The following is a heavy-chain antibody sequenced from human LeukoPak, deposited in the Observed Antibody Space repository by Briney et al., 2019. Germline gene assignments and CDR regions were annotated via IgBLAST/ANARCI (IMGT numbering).Heavy chain of an antibody. CDR3: ARGRALIDYDFWSGYYRESDYYYYYGMDV. V-gene: IGHV4-59*12. Sequence: PSETLSLTCTVSDGSISSYFWSWIRQPPGKGLEWIGYIYYSGSTNYNPSLKSRVTISVDTSKNQFSLKLSSVTAADTAVYYCARGRALIDYDFWSGYYRESDYYYYYGMDVWGQGTTVTVSS. D-gene: IGHD3-3*01. CDR1: DGSISSYF. J-gene: IGHJ6*02. CDR2: IYYSGST.